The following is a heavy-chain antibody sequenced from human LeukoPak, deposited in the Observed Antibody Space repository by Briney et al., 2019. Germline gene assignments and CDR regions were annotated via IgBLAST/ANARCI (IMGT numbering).Heavy chain of an antibody. J-gene: IGHJ4*02. CDR1: GFAFSRYY. CDR2: IYSGGST. Sequence: GGSLRLSCAATGFAFSRYYMSWIRQAPGKGLEWVSVIYSGGSTYYADSVKGRFTISRDNSKNTLNLQMNNMRAEDTAVYYCARDSSGYSIDYWGQGTLVTVSS. D-gene: IGHD3-22*01. CDR3: ARDSSGYSIDY. V-gene: IGHV3-66*01.